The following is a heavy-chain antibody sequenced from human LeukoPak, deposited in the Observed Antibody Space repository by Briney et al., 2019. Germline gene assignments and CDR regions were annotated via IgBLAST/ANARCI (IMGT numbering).Heavy chain of an antibody. Sequence: PSETLSLTCTVSGYSISSGYYWGWIRQPPGKGLEWIGGIYHSGSTYYNPSLKSRVTISVDTSKNQFSLKLSSVTAADTAVYYCAREGGPWNDFWSGYPNNSWFDPWGQGTLVTVSS. V-gene: IGHV4-38-2*02. D-gene: IGHD3-3*01. CDR1: GYSISSGYY. CDR2: IYHSGST. CDR3: AREGGPWNDFWSGYPNNSWFDP. J-gene: IGHJ5*02.